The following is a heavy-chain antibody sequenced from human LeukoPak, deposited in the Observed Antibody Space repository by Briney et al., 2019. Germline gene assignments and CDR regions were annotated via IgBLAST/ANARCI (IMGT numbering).Heavy chain of an antibody. Sequence: GGSLRLSCAASGFVFSNFAMSWVRQAPGKGLEWVSTISGSAGNTYYANSVKGRFTISRDNSKSTLYLQMDSLRADDTAVYYCAKAIARWYQVWDYWGQGTLVTVSS. D-gene: IGHD6-13*01. CDR1: GFVFSNFA. J-gene: IGHJ4*02. CDR2: ISGSAGNT. V-gene: IGHV3-23*01. CDR3: AKAIARWYQVWDY.